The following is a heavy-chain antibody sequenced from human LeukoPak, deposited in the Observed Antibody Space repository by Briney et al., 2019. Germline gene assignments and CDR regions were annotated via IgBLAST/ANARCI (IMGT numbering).Heavy chain of an antibody. V-gene: IGHV3-11*01. Sequence: TGGSLRLSCAASGFTFSDYYMSWIRQAPGKGLEWVSYISSSGSTIYYADSVKGRFTISRDNAKNSLYLQMNSLRAEDTAVYYCARSVIQLWFSTDTTRFDPWGQGTLVTVSS. CDR1: GFTFSDYY. J-gene: IGHJ5*02. CDR2: ISSSGSTI. CDR3: ARSVIQLWFSTDTTRFDP. D-gene: IGHD5-18*01.